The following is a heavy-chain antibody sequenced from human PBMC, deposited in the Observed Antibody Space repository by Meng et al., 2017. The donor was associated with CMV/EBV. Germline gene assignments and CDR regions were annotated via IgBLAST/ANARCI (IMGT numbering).Heavy chain of an antibody. CDR1: GYTFTGYY. V-gene: IGHV1-2*02. J-gene: IGHJ1*01. CDR3: ARVAIYSSSYFQH. Sequence: ASVKVSCKASGYTFTGYYMHWVRQAPGQGLEWMGWINPNSGGTNYAQKFQGRVTMTRDTSISTAYMELSRLRSDDTAVYYCARVAIYSSSYFQHWGQGTLVTVSS. D-gene: IGHD6-13*01. CDR2: INPNSGGT.